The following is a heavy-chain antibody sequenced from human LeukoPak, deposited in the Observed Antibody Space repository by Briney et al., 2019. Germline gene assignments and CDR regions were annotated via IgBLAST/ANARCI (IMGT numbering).Heavy chain of an antibody. V-gene: IGHV7-4-1*02. CDR1: GYTFTSYA. D-gene: IGHD3-3*01. CDR3: ARGGPNYDFWSGYYTGASGKDDY. J-gene: IGHJ4*02. Sequence: GASVKVSCKASGYTFTSYAMNWVRQAPGQGLEWMGWINTNTGNPTYAQGFTGRFVFSLDTSVSTAYLQISSLKAEDTAVYYCARGGPNYDFWSGYYTGASGKDDYWGQGTLVTVSS. CDR2: INTNTGNP.